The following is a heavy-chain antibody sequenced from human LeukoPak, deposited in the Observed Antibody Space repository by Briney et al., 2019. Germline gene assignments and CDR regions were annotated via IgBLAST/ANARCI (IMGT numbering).Heavy chain of an antibody. CDR2: ISSSSSYI. CDR3: ASLSSSWATSYYYGMDV. V-gene: IGHV3-21*01. CDR1: GFTFSSYI. D-gene: IGHD6-13*01. J-gene: IGHJ6*02. Sequence: SGGSLRLSCAASGFTFSSYIMNWVRQAPGKGLEWVSSISSSSSYIYYADSVKGRFTISRDNAKNSLYLQMDSLRAEDTAVYYCASLSSSWATSYYYGMDVWGQGTTVTVSS.